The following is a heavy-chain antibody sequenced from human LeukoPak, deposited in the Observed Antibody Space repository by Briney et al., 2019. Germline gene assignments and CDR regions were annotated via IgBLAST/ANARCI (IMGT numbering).Heavy chain of an antibody. CDR1: GFTFSSYS. J-gene: IGHJ4*02. CDR2: ISSSSSYI. Sequence: KPGGSLRLSCAASGFTFSSYSMNWVRQAPGKGLEWVSSISSSSSYIYYADSVKGRFTIYRDNAKNSLYLQMNSLRAEDTAVYYCARESYDYVWGSYRYTLDYWGQGTLVTVSS. V-gene: IGHV3-21*01. D-gene: IGHD3-16*02. CDR3: ARESYDYVWGSYRYTLDY.